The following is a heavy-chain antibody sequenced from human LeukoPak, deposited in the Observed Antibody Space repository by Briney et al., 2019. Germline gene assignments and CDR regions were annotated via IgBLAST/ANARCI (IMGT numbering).Heavy chain of an antibody. CDR3: ARHHKGDGYYFDY. CDR1: GGSISSYY. D-gene: IGHD5-24*01. V-gene: IGHV4-59*08. Sequence: PSETLSLTCTVSGGSISSYYWSWIRQPPGKGLEWIGYIYYSGSTNYNPSLKSRVTISVDTSKNQFSLKLSSVTAADTAVYYCARHHKGDGYYFDYWGQGTLVTVSS. J-gene: IGHJ4*02. CDR2: IYYSGST.